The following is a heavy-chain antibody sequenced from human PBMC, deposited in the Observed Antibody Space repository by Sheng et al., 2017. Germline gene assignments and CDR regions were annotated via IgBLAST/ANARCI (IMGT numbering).Heavy chain of an antibody. CDR3: ARDLGYGGSHWAYFDY. D-gene: IGHD1-26*01. J-gene: IGHJ4*02. CDR2: IIPIFGTA. CDR1: GGTFSSYA. Sequence: QVQLVQSGAEVKKPGSSVKVSCKASGGTFSSYAISWVRQAPGQGLEWMGGIIPIFGTANYAQKFQGRVTITTDESTSTAYMELSSLRSEDTAVYYCARDLGYGGSHWAYFDYWGQGTLVTVSS. V-gene: IGHV1-69*05.